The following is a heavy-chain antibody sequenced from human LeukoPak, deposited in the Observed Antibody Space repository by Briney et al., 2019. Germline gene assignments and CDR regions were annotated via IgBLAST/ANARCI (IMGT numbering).Heavy chain of an antibody. CDR3: TTVYIIAAAGTGY. Sequence: GGSLRLSCAASGFTFSSYSMNWVRQAPGKGLEWVSSISSSSSYIYYADSVKGRFTISRDNAKNSPYLQMNSLRAEDTAVYYCTTVYIIAAAGTGYWGQGTLVTVSS. CDR1: GFTFSSYS. D-gene: IGHD6-13*01. V-gene: IGHV3-21*01. J-gene: IGHJ4*02. CDR2: ISSSSSYI.